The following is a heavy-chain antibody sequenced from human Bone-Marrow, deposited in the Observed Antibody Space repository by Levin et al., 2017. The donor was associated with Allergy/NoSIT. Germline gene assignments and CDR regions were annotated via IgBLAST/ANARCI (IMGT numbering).Heavy chain of an antibody. J-gene: IGHJ3*02. Sequence: GGSLRLSCAASGFTFSSYAMHWVRQAPGKGLEWVAVISYDGSNKYYADSVKGRFTISRDNSKNTLYLQMNSLRAEDTAVYYCARVPAAVAFDIWGQGTMVTVSS. D-gene: IGHD2-2*01. CDR1: GFTFSSYA. CDR2: ISYDGSNK. CDR3: ARVPAAVAFDI. V-gene: IGHV3-30-3*01.